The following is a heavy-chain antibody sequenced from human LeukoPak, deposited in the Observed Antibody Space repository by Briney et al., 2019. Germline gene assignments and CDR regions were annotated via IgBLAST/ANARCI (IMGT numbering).Heavy chain of an antibody. Sequence: SGPELVKPTQTLTLTCTFSGFSLRTSGLCVSCIRQPPGKALEWLARIDWDDDKYYSTSLKTRLTISKDTSKNQVVLTMTNMEHVDTGPYYCARTAYTSSFGSMDYWGQGTLVSASS. CDR3: ARTAYTSSFGSMDY. D-gene: IGHD6-13*01. CDR2: IDWDDDK. V-gene: IGHV2-70*11. J-gene: IGHJ4*02. CDR1: GFSLRTSGLC.